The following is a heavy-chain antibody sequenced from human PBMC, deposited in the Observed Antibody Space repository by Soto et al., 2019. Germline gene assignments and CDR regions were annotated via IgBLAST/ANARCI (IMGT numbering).Heavy chain of an antibody. J-gene: IGHJ3*02. Sequence: PGGSLRLSCAASGFTFSNAWMSWVRQAPGKGLEWVGRIKSKTDGGTTDYAAPVKGRFTISRDDSKNTLYLQMNSLKTEDTAVYYCTTGGNFDWPQVFRNDAFDIWGQGTMVTVSS. D-gene: IGHD3-9*01. CDR3: TTGGNFDWPQVFRNDAFDI. V-gene: IGHV3-15*01. CDR1: GFTFSNAW. CDR2: IKSKTDGGTT.